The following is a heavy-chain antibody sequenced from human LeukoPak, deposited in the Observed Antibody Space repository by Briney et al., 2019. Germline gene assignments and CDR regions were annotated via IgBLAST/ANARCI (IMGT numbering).Heavy chain of an antibody. Sequence: GGSLRLSCVASGFTFSSYEMNWVRQAPGKGLEWLSYIGSSDSTTHYADSVKGRFTISRDNSKNTLYLQMNSLRAEDTAVYYCAKDWAAAGRGYWGQGTLVTVSS. D-gene: IGHD6-13*01. V-gene: IGHV3-48*03. CDR3: AKDWAAAGRGY. CDR1: GFTFSSYE. CDR2: IGSSDSTT. J-gene: IGHJ4*02.